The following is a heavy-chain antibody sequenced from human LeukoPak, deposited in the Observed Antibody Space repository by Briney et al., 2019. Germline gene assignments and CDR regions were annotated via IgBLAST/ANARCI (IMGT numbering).Heavy chain of an antibody. J-gene: IGHJ4*02. Sequence: GGSLRLSCAASGFTFSSYAMSWVRQAPGKGLEWVSTISGGGGSTYYADSVKVRFTISRDNSKNTLYLQMNSLRAEDTAVYYCAKNRGATPNALDYWGQGTLVTVSS. V-gene: IGHV3-23*01. D-gene: IGHD1-26*01. CDR2: ISGGGGST. CDR1: GFTFSSYA. CDR3: AKNRGATPNALDY.